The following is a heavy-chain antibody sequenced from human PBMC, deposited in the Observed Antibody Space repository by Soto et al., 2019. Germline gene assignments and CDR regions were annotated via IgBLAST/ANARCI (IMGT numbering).Heavy chain of an antibody. D-gene: IGHD2-8*01. V-gene: IGHV4-59*01. CDR1: GGSISHYY. Sequence: SETLSLTCTVCGGSISHYYWSWIRLSPGKGLEWIGYAYYSGSTDYNPSLKSRVTMSVDTSKNQVSLKLNSVTTADTAVYYCARDRSTYGGGGTGEVKENWFDPWGPGTLVTVSS. CDR3: ARDRSTYGGGGTGEVKENWFDP. J-gene: IGHJ5*02. CDR2: AYYSGST.